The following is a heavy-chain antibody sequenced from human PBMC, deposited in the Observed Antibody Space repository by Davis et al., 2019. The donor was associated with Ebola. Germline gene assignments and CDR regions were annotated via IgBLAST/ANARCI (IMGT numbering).Heavy chain of an antibody. CDR3: AKGGRAFDI. J-gene: IGHJ3*02. CDR1: GFTFSSYG. Sequence: GESLKTPCAASGFTFSSYGMHWVRQAPGKGLEWVAVISYDGSNKYYADSVKGRFTISRDNSKNTLYLQMNSLRAEDTAVYYCAKGGRAFDIWGQGTMVTVSS. CDR2: ISYDGSNK. V-gene: IGHV3-30*18. D-gene: IGHD1-26*01.